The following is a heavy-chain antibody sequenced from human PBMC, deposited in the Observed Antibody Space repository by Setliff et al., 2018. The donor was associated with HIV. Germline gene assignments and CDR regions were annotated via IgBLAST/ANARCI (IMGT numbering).Heavy chain of an antibody. CDR2: MNPNSGNT. D-gene: IGHD3-16*01. CDR3: ARLIGFDV. J-gene: IGHJ3*01. CDR1: GYTFTNYD. Sequence: ASVKVSCKASGYTFTNYDINWVRQVAGQGLEWMGWMNPNSGNTGYGQKFQGRVTMTRDTSISTAYMELSNLGSEDTAVYYCARLIGFDVWGQGTMVTVSS. V-gene: IGHV1-8*01.